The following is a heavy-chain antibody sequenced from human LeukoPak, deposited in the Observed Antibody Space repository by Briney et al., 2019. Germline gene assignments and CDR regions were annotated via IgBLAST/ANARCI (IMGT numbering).Heavy chain of an antibody. CDR3: ARDLYYDYVWGSYRRPFDY. V-gene: IGHV3-21*01. CDR1: GFTFSSYS. J-gene: IGHJ4*02. Sequence: GGSLRLSCAASGFTFSSYSMNWVRQAPGKGLEWVSSISSSSSYIYYADSVKGRFTISRDNAKNSLYLQMNSLRAEDTAVYYCARDLYYDYVWGSYRRPFDYWGQGTLVTVFS. D-gene: IGHD3-16*02. CDR2: ISSSSSYI.